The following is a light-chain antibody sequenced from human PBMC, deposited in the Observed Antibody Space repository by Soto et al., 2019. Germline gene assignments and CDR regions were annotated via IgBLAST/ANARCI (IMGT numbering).Light chain of an antibody. CDR2: STS. CDR3: TSYTSSSTYV. CDR1: SSDIGAGYD. Sequence: QSALTPPPAVSGAPGQRVTISCTGSSSDIGAGYDVHWYQQLPGTAPKLLIYSTSNRPSGVPDRFSASKSGTSASLTISGLLAEDEADYYCTSYTSSSTYVFGAGTKVTVL. J-gene: IGLJ1*01. V-gene: IGLV1-40*01.